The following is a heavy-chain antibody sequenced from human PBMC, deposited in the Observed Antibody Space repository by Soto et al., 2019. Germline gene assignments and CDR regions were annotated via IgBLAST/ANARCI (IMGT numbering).Heavy chain of an antibody. Sequence: PSETLSLTCTVSGGSISSYYWSWIRQPPGKGLEWIGYIYYSGSTNYNPSLKSRVTISVDTSKNQFSLKLGSVTAADTAVYYCAREDYGDYGGDYYYYYGMDVWGQGTTVTVSS. CDR1: GGSISSYY. D-gene: IGHD4-17*01. CDR2: IYYSGST. CDR3: AREDYGDYGGDYYYYYGMDV. V-gene: IGHV4-59*01. J-gene: IGHJ6*02.